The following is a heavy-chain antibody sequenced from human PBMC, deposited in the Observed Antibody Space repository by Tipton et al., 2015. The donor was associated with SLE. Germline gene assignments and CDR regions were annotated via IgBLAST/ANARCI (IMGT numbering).Heavy chain of an antibody. Sequence: LRLSCAVSGYSISSGYYWGWIRQPPGKGLEWIGNIYHSGTTYYTPSLKSRVTISVDTSKNQFSLKLSSVTAADTAVYYCAREGYCSSGSCHGVDSWGQGTLVTVSS. CDR1: GYSISSGYY. V-gene: IGHV4-38-2*02. CDR3: AREGYCSSGSCHGVDS. J-gene: IGHJ4*02. CDR2: IYHSGTT. D-gene: IGHD2-15*01.